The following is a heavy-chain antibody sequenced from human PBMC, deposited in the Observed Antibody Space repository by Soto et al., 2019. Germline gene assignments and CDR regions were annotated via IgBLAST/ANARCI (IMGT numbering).Heavy chain of an antibody. J-gene: IGHJ6*03. V-gene: IGHV5-51*01. CDR1: GYSFTSYW. CDR3: AGLGYGSAYYYYYYMDV. CDR2: IYPGDSDT. Sequence: PGESLKISCKGSGYSFTSYWIGWVRQMPGKGLEWKGIIYPGDSDTRYSPSFQGQVTISADKSISIAYLQWSSLKASDTAIYYCAGLGYGSAYYYYYYMDVWGKGTTVTVSS. D-gene: IGHD3-10*01.